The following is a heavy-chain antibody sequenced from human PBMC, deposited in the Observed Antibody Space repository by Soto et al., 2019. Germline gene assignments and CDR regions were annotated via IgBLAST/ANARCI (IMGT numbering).Heavy chain of an antibody. D-gene: IGHD1-20*01. V-gene: IGHV3-74*03. Sequence: DVQLVESGGGLVLPGGSLRLSCAASGFTFSNYWMHWVRQAPGKGLVWVAYINSDASTIKYADSVKGRFTISRDNARNTLYLQMNSLRGDDTAVYYCARDKWNYYNYYGMDVWGQGTRVTVS. CDR1: GFTFSNYW. CDR2: INSDASTI. CDR3: ARDKWNYYNYYGMDV. J-gene: IGHJ6*02.